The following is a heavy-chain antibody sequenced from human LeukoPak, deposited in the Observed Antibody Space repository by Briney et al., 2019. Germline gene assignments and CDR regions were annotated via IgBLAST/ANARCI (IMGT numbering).Heavy chain of an antibody. CDR2: ISYDGSNK. D-gene: IGHD5-18*01. J-gene: IGHJ4*02. Sequence: GRSLRLSCAASGFTFSSYGMHWVRQAPGKGLEWVAVISYDGSNKYYADSVKGRFTISRDNSKNTLYLQMNSLRAEDTAVYYCAKGGPDASYGTYYFDYWGQGTLATVSS. CDR1: GFTFSSYG. CDR3: AKGGPDASYGTYYFDY. V-gene: IGHV3-30*18.